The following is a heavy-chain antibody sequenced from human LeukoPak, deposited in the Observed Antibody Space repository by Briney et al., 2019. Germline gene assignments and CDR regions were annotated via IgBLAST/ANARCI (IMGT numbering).Heavy chain of an antibody. CDR1: GGSISSYY. J-gene: IGHJ4*02. V-gene: IGHV4-59*01. CDR3: ARSGYSYGYLYYFDY. D-gene: IGHD5-18*01. Sequence: SETLSLTCTVSGGSISSYYWSWIRQPLGKGLEWIGYIYYSGSTNYNPSLKSRVTISVDTSKNQFSLKLGSVTAADTAVYYCARSGYSYGYLYYFDYWGQGTLVTVSS. CDR2: IYYSGST.